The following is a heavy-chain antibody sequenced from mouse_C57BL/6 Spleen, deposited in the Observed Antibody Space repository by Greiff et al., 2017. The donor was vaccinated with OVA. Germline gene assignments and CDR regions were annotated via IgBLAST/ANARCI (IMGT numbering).Heavy chain of an antibody. D-gene: IGHD1-1*01. CDR2: IWTGGGT. V-gene: IGHV2-9-1*01. CDR3: ARSTVGDAMDY. Sequence: VQVVESGPGLVAPSQSLSITCTVSGFSITSYAISWVRQPPGKGLEWLGVIWTGGGTNYNSALKSRLSISKDNSKSQVFLKKNSLQTDDTARYDCARSTVGDAMDYWGQGTSVTVSS. J-gene: IGHJ4*01. CDR1: GFSITSYA.